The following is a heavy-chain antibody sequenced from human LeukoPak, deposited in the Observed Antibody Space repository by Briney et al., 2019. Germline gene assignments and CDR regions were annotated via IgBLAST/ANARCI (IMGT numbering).Heavy chain of an antibody. CDR1: GGSISSYY. CDR3: ARGPARTIFGVVTPFDY. V-gene: IGHV4-59*01. CDR2: IYYSGST. Sequence: SETLSLTCTVSGGSISSYYWSWIRQPPGKGLEWIGYIYYSGSTNYNPSLKSRVTISVDTSKSQFSLKVSSVTAADTAVYYCARGPARTIFGVVTPFDYWGQGTLVTVSS. D-gene: IGHD3-3*01. J-gene: IGHJ4*02.